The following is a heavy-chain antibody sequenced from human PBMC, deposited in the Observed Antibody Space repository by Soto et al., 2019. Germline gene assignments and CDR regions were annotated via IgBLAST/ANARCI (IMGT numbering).Heavy chain of an antibody. D-gene: IGHD5-18*01. Sequence: ASVTVSCQVSGYTLTDLSMHLVRQAPGKGFEWMGGFDPEDGETIYAQKFQGRVTMTEDTSTDTAYMELSSLRSEDTAVYYCATEPKYTWIQLWPAGDYWGQGTLVTVSS. J-gene: IGHJ4*02. V-gene: IGHV1-24*01. CDR2: FDPEDGET. CDR1: GYTLTDLS. CDR3: ATEPKYTWIQLWPAGDY.